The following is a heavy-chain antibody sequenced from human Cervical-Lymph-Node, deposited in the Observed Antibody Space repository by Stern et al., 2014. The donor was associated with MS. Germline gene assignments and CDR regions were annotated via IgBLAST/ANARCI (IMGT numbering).Heavy chain of an antibody. D-gene: IGHD3-16*01. CDR1: GAPINSGGYY. J-gene: IGHJ3*02. CDR2: IHHSGAT. CDR3: AAIGPLMEGAAFDI. V-gene: IGHV4-31*03. Sequence: VQLVESGPGLVKPSQTLSLSCTVSGAPINSGGYYWTWLRQLPGKGLEWVGYIHHSGATFYNPSLKSRVSISVHTSENQFSLKLNSVTAADTAVYYCAAIGPLMEGAAFDIWGQGTMVTVSP.